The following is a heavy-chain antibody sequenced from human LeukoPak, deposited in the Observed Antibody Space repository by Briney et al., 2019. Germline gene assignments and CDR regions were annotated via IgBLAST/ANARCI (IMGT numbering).Heavy chain of an antibody. CDR2: ISSSSSYI. V-gene: IGHV3-21*01. J-gene: IGHJ4*02. D-gene: IGHD4-17*01. Sequence: GGSLRLSCAASGFTFSIYSMNWVRQAPGKGLEWVSSISSSSSYIYYADSVKGRFTISRDNAKNSLYLQMNSLRAEDTAVYYCARVHDYGDYGMDYWGQGTMVTVSS. CDR1: GFTFSIYS. CDR3: ARVHDYGDYGMDY.